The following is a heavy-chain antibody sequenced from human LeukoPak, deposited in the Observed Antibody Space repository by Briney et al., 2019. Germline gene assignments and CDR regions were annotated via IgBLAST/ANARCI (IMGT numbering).Heavy chain of an antibody. CDR2: NIPIFGTA. D-gene: IGHD6-13*01. V-gene: IGHV1-69*13. J-gene: IGHJ3*02. CDR3: ARALYQQPRPAAFDI. Sequence: SVKVSCKASGGTFSSYAISWVRQAPGQGLEWMGGNIPIFGTANYAQKFQGRVTITADESTSTAYMELSSLRSEDTAVYYCARALYQQPRPAAFDIWGQGTMVTVSS. CDR1: GGTFSSYA.